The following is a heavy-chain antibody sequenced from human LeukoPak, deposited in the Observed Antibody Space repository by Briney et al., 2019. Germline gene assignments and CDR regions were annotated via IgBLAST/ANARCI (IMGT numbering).Heavy chain of an antibody. CDR1: GGSISSGSYY. Sequence: SQTLSLTCTVSGGSISSGSYYWNWIRQPAGKGLEWIGRIYTSGNTNYNPSLKSRVTISVDTSKNQFSLKLSSMTAADTAVYYCTREGLNMVRGVIPKEAWGWFDPWGQGTLVTVSS. CDR3: TREGLNMVRGVIPKEAWGWFDP. D-gene: IGHD3-10*01. J-gene: IGHJ5*02. CDR2: IYTSGNT. V-gene: IGHV4-61*02.